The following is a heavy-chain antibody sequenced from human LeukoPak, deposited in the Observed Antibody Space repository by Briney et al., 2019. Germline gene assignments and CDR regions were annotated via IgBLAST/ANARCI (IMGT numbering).Heavy chain of an antibody. CDR1: GFTFSSYW. D-gene: IGHD3-10*01. CDR3: ATDRRGSNDY. V-gene: IGHV3-7*01. J-gene: IGHJ4*02. Sequence: GGSLRLSCVASGFTFSSYWMTWVRQAPGKGLEWVANMRQDGNEKYYVDSVRGRFTISRDNAKNSLYLQMNGLRAEDTAVYYCATDRRGSNDYWGQGTLVTVSS. CDR2: MRQDGNEK.